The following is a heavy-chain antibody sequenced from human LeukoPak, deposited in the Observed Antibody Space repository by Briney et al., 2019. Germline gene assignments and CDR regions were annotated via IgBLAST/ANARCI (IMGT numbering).Heavy chain of an antibody. CDR2: ICPGDSDT. Sequence: GESLKISCKSSGYSFTTYWIAWVRQMPGEGLEWMGIICPGDSDTRYSPSFQGQVTISADTFTSTAYLQSTSLKASDSAMYYCARVLIRGDEIDSWGQGTLVTVSS. CDR3: ARVLIRGDEIDS. CDR1: GYSFTTYW. J-gene: IGHJ4*02. D-gene: IGHD2-21*01. V-gene: IGHV5-51*01.